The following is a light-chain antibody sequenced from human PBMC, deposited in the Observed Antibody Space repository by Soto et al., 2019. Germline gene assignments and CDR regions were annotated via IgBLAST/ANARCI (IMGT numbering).Light chain of an antibody. CDR2: DAS. V-gene: IGKV3-11*01. CDR3: QQRSNWPVT. CDR1: QSVSSY. J-gene: IGKJ1*01. Sequence: EIVLTQSPATLSLSPGERATLSCRASQSVSSYLAWYQQKPGQAPRLLIYDASNRATGIPARFSGSGSGTDFTLTISSLEPEDFAVYYCQQRSNWPVTFCQGTKV.